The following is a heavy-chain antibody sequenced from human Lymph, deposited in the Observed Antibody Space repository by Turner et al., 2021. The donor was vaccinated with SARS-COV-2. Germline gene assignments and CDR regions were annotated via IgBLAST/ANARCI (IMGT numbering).Heavy chain of an antibody. V-gene: IGHV4-59*08. Sequence: QVQLQESGPGLVKPSETLSLTCTVSGCSISSYYWSWIRQPPGKGLEWIGYIYYSGSTNYNPSLKSRVTISVDTSKNQFSLRLSSVTAADTAVYYCARGFDYWGQGTLVTVSS. CDR3: ARGFDY. CDR2: IYYSGST. CDR1: GCSISSYY. J-gene: IGHJ4*02.